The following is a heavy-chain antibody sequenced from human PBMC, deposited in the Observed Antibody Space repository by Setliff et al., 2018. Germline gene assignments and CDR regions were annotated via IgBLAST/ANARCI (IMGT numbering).Heavy chain of an antibody. CDR3: ARGRSYEGSGYSDDAFDI. CDR1: GHTFTAYY. Sequence: ASVRVSCKASGHTFTAYYMHWVRQAPGQGLEWMGWINPGSGATNLAQRFQGRVTMTRDTSISTAYMELSSLRSDDTAVYYCARGRSYEGSGYSDDAFDIWGQGTLVTVSS. V-gene: IGHV1-2*02. D-gene: IGHD5-18*01. J-gene: IGHJ3*02. CDR2: INPGSGAT.